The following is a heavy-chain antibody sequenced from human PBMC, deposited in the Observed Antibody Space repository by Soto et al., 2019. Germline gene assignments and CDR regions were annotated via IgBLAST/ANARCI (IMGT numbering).Heavy chain of an antibody. CDR3: AREVTCSGGSCYRGNFDH. CDR1: GFLVSISS. J-gene: IGHJ4*02. CDR2: VWYDGSNQ. V-gene: IGHV3-33*01. D-gene: IGHD2-15*01. Sequence: GSLLLSCAASGFLVSISSLHWVRHAPGKGLEWVSAVWYDGSNQYYADSVKGRFTISRDNSKNTLYLQMSSLRAEDTAVYYCAREVTCSGGSCYRGNFDHWGQGTLVTVSS.